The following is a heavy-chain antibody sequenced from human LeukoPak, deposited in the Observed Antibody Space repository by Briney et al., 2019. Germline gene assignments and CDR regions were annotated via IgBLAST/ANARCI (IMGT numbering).Heavy chain of an antibody. V-gene: IGHV3-23*01. CDR3: AKVIRGYSYVKDAFDI. J-gene: IGHJ3*02. CDR2: ISGSGGRT. D-gene: IGHD5-18*01. CDR1: GFTFSSYA. Sequence: PGGSLRLSCAASGFTFSSYAMSWVRQAPGKGLEWVSVISGSGGRTSYADSVKGRFTVSRDNSKNTLYLQMNSLRAEDTAVYYCAKVIRGYSYVKDAFDIWGQGTMVTVSS.